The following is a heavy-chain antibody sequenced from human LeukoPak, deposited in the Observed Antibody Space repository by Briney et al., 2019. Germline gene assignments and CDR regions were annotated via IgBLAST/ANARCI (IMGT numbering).Heavy chain of an antibody. Sequence: GGSLRLSCAASGFSVRSNYMSWVRQAPGKGLEWVSDIYSGGSTYYADSVKGRFTISRDNSKNTLYLQMNSLRAEDTAVYYCARERDRGGTSPYFDYWGQGTLVTVSS. V-gene: IGHV3-66*01. J-gene: IGHJ4*02. CDR1: GFSVRSNY. D-gene: IGHD3-16*01. CDR2: IYSGGST. CDR3: ARERDRGGTSPYFDY.